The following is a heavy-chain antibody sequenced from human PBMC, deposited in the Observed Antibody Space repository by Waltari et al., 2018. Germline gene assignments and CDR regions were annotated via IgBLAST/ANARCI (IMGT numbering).Heavy chain of an antibody. CDR2: MNPNSWNT. CDR1: GYTFTSYD. J-gene: IGHJ4*02. Sequence: QVQLVQSGAEVKKPGASVNVYCKASGYTFTSYDINWVRQATGQGLEWMGWMNPNSWNTGYAQKFEGRVTITRNTSISTAYMELSSLRSEDTAVYYCARRHMNSSSFPHWGQGTLVTVSS. V-gene: IGHV1-8*03. CDR3: ARRHMNSSSFPH. D-gene: IGHD6-13*01.